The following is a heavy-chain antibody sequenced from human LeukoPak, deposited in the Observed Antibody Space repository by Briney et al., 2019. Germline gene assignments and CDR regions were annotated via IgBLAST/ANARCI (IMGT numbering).Heavy chain of an antibody. CDR3: NVSPVIVGASP. CDR1: GFTFSDYY. J-gene: IGHJ5*02. Sequence: GGSLRLSCAASGFTFSDYYMSWIRQAPGKGLEWVSYISSSGSTIYYADSVKGRFTISRDNAKNSLYLQMNSLRAEDTAVYYCNVSPVIVGASPWGQGTLVTVSS. V-gene: IGHV3-11*01. CDR2: ISSSGSTI. D-gene: IGHD1-26*01.